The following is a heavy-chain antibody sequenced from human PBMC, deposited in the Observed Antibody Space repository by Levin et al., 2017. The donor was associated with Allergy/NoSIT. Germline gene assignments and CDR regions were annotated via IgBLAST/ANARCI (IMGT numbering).Heavy chain of an antibody. CDR3: ARQVLSSRRFDP. J-gene: IGHJ5*02. Sequence: SETLSLTCTVSGDSIGTYYWTWIRQPPGKGLEWIGYIYNTGSTNYSPSLKSRVTILLDTSKNQFSLELNSVTAADTAVYYCARQVLSSRRFDPWGQGTLVTFSS. CDR1: GDSIGTYY. D-gene: IGHD2-2*01. CDR2: IYNTGST. V-gene: IGHV4-59*01.